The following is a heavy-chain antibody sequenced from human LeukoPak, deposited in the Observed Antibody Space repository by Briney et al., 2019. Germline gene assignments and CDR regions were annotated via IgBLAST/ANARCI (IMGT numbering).Heavy chain of an antibody. D-gene: IGHD6-13*01. V-gene: IGHV3-74*01. CDR3: ANGYSSSWFNAFDI. J-gene: IGHJ3*02. Sequence: GGSLRLSCAASGFPFSTYWMHWVRQAPGEGLVWVSRINSDGSITTYADSVKGRFTLSRDNTKNTLYLQMNSLRAEDTAVYYCANGYSSSWFNAFDIWGQGTMVTVSS. CDR1: GFPFSTYW. CDR2: INSDGSIT.